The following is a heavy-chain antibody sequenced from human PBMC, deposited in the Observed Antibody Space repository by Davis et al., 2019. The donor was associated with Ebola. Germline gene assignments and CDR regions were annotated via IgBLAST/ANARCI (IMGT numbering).Heavy chain of an antibody. J-gene: IGHJ4*02. D-gene: IGHD5-18*01. CDR2: IYSGGTT. V-gene: IGHV3-53*05. CDR3: AKDTAMVIDYFDY. Sequence: GESLKISCAASGFTVSSNYMSWVRQAPGKRLEWISVIYSGGTTEYVDSVKGRFTISRDNAKNTLYLQMNSLRAEDTAVYYCAKDTAMVIDYFDYWGQGTLVTVSS. CDR1: GFTVSSNY.